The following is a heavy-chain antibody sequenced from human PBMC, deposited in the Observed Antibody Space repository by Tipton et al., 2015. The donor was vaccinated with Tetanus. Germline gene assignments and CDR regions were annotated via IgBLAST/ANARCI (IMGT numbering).Heavy chain of an antibody. D-gene: IGHD6-13*01. CDR3: ARDVQQLVLGEYFQH. CDR2: INSDGSST. V-gene: IGHV3-74*01. CDR1: GFTFDDYA. J-gene: IGHJ1*01. Sequence: SLRLSCAASGFTFDDYAMHWVRQAPGKGLEWVSRINSDGSSTSYADSVKGRFTISRDNAKNTLYLQMNSLRAEDTAVYCCARDVQQLVLGEYFQHWGQGTLVTVSS.